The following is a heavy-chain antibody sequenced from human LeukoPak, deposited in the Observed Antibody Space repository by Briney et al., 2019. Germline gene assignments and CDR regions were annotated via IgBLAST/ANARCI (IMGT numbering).Heavy chain of an antibody. CDR3: ARHRAYYDILTGYYGMDV. D-gene: IGHD3-9*01. CDR2: IYPGDSDT. Sequence: GESLKISCKGSGYSFTSYWIGWVRQMPGKGLEWMGIIYPGDSDTRYSPSFQGQVTISADKSTSTAYLQWSSLKASDTAMYYCARHRAYYDILTGYYGMDVWGQGTTVTVSS. V-gene: IGHV5-51*01. J-gene: IGHJ6*02. CDR1: GYSFTSYW.